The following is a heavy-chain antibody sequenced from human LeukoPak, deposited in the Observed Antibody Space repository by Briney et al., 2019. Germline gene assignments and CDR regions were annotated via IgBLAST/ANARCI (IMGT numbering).Heavy chain of an antibody. CDR3: AKDGGYHNMDV. Sequence: GGSLRLSCAASGFTFSSYAMNWVRQAPGKGLEWVSLISGGGGSTYYADSVKGRFTISRDNSKKTLDLQMNSLRTEDTAVYYCAKDGGYHNMDVWGKGTTVTVSS. CDR2: ISGGGGST. CDR1: GFTFSSYA. V-gene: IGHV3-23*01. J-gene: IGHJ6*03. D-gene: IGHD2-15*01.